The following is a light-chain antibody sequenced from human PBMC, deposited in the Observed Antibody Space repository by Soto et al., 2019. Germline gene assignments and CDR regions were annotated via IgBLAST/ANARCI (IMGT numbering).Light chain of an antibody. CDR1: SCDVGDYKF. CDR2: DVS. Sequence: QSALTQPASVSGSPGQSITISCTGTSCDVGDYKFVSWYQQLPGKAPKLIIYDVSNRPSGVANRFSGSNSANAASLTISGLEAEDDGDYYWSSYTSSSTVVFGGGTQLTVL. V-gene: IGLV2-14*03. J-gene: IGLJ2*01. CDR3: SSYTSSSTVV.